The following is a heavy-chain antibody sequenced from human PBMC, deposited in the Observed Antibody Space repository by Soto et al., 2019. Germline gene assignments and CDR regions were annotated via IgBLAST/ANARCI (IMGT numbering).Heavy chain of an antibody. D-gene: IGHD2-2*02. CDR2: INAGNGNT. Sequence: QVQLVQSVAEEKKPGASVKVSCKASGYTFTSYAMHWVRQAPGQRLEWMGWINAGNGNTKYSQKIQGRVTITGDTSETTDYMELTSLRSKDTAVYYCAKGIPIPTPLDYWGQGTLVTVS. CDR3: AKGIPIPTPLDY. J-gene: IGHJ4*02. CDR1: GYTFTSYA. V-gene: IGHV1-3*05.